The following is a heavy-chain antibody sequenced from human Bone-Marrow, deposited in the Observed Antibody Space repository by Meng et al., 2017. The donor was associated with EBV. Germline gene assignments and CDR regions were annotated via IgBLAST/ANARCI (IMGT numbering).Heavy chain of an antibody. Sequence: QVVQSGAEVKKPGSSVKVSCKASGGTFSSYAISWVRQAPGQGLEWMGGIIPIFGTANYAQKFQGRVTITADKSTSTAYMELSSLRSEDTAVYYCARDTHDYGDLTFFDYWGQGTLVTVSS. J-gene: IGHJ4*02. CDR2: IIPIFGTA. D-gene: IGHD4-17*01. CDR3: ARDTHDYGDLTFFDY. V-gene: IGHV1-69*06. CDR1: GGTFSSYA.